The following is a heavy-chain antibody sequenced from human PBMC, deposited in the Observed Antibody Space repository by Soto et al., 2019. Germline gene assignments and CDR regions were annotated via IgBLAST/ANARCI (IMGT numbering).Heavy chain of an antibody. J-gene: IGHJ4*02. Sequence: GGSRRLSCADYGFTFGTYAMSWVRQAPGKGLEWVSVTGGSGTGAHHAASVKGLFTISRDNPRSNLNLQIHSLRADDTAVDYCARTRDYNTTGYLRYFGNGGQ. CDR3: ARTRDYNTTGYLRYFGN. CDR1: GFTFGTYA. V-gene: IGHV3-23*01. CDR2: TGGSGTGA. D-gene: IGHD3-9*01.